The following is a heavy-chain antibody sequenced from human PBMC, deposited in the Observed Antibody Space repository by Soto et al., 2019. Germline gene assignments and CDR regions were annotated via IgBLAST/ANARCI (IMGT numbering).Heavy chain of an antibody. CDR3: AAPRDEYGSGVSWFTYGMDI. Sequence: WSLRLSCLASGFTFSDFAMTWVRHVPGRGLEWVASLDGAGGSTYYAESVRGRFSISRDNSQNTLFLQMKRLTVDDTAIYYCAAPRDEYGSGVSWFTYGMDIWGQGTTVT. J-gene: IGHJ6*02. V-gene: IGHV3-23*01. D-gene: IGHD3-10*01. CDR2: LDGAGGST. CDR1: GFTFSDFA.